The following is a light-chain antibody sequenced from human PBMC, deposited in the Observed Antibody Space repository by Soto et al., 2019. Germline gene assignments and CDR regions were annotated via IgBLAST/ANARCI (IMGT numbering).Light chain of an antibody. Sequence: DIQMTQSPSSLSASVGDRVTVTCRASQGIDTYLAWYQQKPGQVPKLLIYAASTLQSGVPSRFSGSGSGTDFTLTISRLQPEDVATYFCQKYTRAPFTFGPGTKVDTK. J-gene: IGKJ3*01. CDR1: QGIDTY. CDR3: QKYTRAPFT. V-gene: IGKV1-27*01. CDR2: AAS.